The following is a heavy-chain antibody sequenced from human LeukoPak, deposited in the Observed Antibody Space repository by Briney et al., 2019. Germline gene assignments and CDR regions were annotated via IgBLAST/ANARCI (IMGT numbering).Heavy chain of an antibody. J-gene: IGHJ3*02. CDR2: IGGGGSDT. Sequence: PGGSLRLSCAVSGFNFWNTGMSWVRQAPGKGLEWVSAIGGGGSDTRYTDSVMGRFTLSRDISRSILYLQMNSLRAEDTAIYFCAKDVFHWAFDIWGQGTMVTVSA. V-gene: IGHV3-23*01. CDR3: AKDVFHWAFDI. CDR1: GFNFWNTG. D-gene: IGHD1-1*01.